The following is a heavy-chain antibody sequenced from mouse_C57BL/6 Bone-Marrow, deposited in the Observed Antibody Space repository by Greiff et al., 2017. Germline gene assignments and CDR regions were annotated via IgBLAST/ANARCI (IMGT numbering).Heavy chain of an antibody. CDR3: ARASIYASLRFDY. V-gene: IGHV2-6*03. D-gene: IGHD6-1*01. Sequence: VKLQESGPGLVAPSQSLSITCTVSGFSLTSYGVHWVRQPPGKGLEWLVVIWSDGSTTYNSALKSRLSISKDNSKSQFFLKMNSLQTDDTAMYYCARASIYASLRFDYWGQGTTLTVSS. J-gene: IGHJ2*01. CDR1: GFSLTSYG. CDR2: IWSDGST.